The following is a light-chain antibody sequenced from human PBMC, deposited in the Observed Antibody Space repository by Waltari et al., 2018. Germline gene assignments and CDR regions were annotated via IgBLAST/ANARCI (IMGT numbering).Light chain of an antibody. CDR1: QDISTA. Sequence: AIQLTQSPSSLSASVGDRVTITCRASQDISTALAWYQQKSGEAPKLLFYDASTLGSGVPSRFSGSGTGTDFTLTISRLQPEDFSTYHCQQFHNYPPTFGQGTRLEIK. J-gene: IGKJ5*01. CDR2: DAS. V-gene: IGKV1D-13*01. CDR3: QQFHNYPPT.